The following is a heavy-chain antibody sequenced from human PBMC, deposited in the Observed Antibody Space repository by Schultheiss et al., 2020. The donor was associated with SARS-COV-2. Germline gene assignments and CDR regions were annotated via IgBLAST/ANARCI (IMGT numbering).Heavy chain of an antibody. CDR1: GFTFSSYS. V-gene: IGHV3-33*08. CDR3: ARGPGGDYVG. D-gene: IGHD4-17*01. CDR2: IWYDGSNK. J-gene: IGHJ4*02. Sequence: GGSLRLSCAASGFTFSSYSMNWVRQAPGKGLEWVAVIWYDGSNKYYADSVKGRFTISRDNSKNTLYLQMNSLRAEDTAVYYCARGPGGDYVGWGQGTLVTVSS.